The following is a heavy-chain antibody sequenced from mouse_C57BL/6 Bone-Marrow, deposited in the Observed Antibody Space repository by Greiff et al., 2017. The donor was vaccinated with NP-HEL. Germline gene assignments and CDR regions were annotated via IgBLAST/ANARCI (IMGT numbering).Heavy chain of an antibody. CDR1: GYTFTSYW. CDR2: INPSNGGT. D-gene: IGHD2-1*01. V-gene: IGHV1-53*01. CDR3: ARNGNYESWFAY. J-gene: IGHJ3*01. Sequence: KQPGTELVKPGASVKLSCKASGYTFTSYWMHWVKQRPGQGLEWIGNINPSNGGTNYNEKFKSKATLTVDKSSSTAYMQLSSLTSEDSAVYYCARNGNYESWFAYWGQGTLVTVSA.